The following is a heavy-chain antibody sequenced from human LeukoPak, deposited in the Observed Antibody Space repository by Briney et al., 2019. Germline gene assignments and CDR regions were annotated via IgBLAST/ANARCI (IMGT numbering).Heavy chain of an antibody. J-gene: IGHJ3*02. D-gene: IGHD1-26*01. CDR1: GFTFSSYW. CDR3: ARERYSGSYSDAFDI. CDR2: ITSDGSST. Sequence: GGSLRLSCAASGFTFSSYWMHWVRQAPGKGLVWVSRITSDGSSTSYADSVKGRFTISRDNAKNTMYLQMNSLRADDTAVYYCARERYSGSYSDAFDIWGQGTMVTVSS. V-gene: IGHV3-74*01.